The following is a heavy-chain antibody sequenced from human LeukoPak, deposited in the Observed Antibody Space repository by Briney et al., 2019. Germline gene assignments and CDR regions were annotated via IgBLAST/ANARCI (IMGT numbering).Heavy chain of an antibody. CDR2: ISSSGSTI. Sequence: GGSLRLSCAASGFTFSSYEMTWVRQAPGKGLEWVSYISSSGSTIYYADSVKGRFTISRDNAKNSLYLQMNSRRAEDTAVYYCAELGITMIGGVWGKGTTVTISS. V-gene: IGHV3-48*03. CDR3: AELGITMIGGV. J-gene: IGHJ6*04. D-gene: IGHD3-10*02. CDR1: GFTFSSYE.